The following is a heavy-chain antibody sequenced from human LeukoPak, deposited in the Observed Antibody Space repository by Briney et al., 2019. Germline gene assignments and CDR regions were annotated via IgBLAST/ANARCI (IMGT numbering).Heavy chain of an antibody. V-gene: IGHV1-8*01. D-gene: IGHD1-26*01. J-gene: IGHJ4*02. CDR2: MNPNSGNT. CDR1: GYTFTSYD. Sequence: GASVKVSCKASGYTFTSYDINWVRQATGQGLEWMGWMNPNSGNTGYAQKFQGRVTMTRDTSISTAYMELNRLRSDDTAIYYCARNIVRDAFDYWGQGTLVTVSS. CDR3: ARNIVRDAFDY.